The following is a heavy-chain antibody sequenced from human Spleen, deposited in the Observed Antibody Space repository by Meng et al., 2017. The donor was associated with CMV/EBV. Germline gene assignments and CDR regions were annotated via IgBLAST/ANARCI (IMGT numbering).Heavy chain of an antibody. CDR2: IKPGGGST. CDR1: GYSFIGNY. Sequence: ASVKVSCKASGYSFIGNYIHWVRQAPGHGLEWMGIIKPGGGSTTYAQKFQGRVTLTRDMSASTVYMELSSLRSEDTAVYYCARDQIAVSGLSYYFDFWGQGTLVTVSS. CDR3: ARDQIAVSGLSYYFDF. D-gene: IGHD6-19*01. V-gene: IGHV1-46*01. J-gene: IGHJ4*02.